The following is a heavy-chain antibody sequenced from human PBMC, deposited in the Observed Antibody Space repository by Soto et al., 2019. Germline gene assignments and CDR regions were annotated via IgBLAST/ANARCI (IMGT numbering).Heavy chain of an antibody. CDR2: IIPIFGTA. CDR3: ARGFWSGVYYFDY. J-gene: IGHJ4*02. V-gene: IGHV1-69*13. D-gene: IGHD3-3*01. Sequence: SVKVSCKASGGTFSSYAISWVRQAPGQGLEWMGGIIPIFGTANYAQKFQGRVTITADESTSTAYMELSSLRSEDTAVYYCARGFWSGVYYFDYWGQGTLVTVSS. CDR1: GGTFSSYA.